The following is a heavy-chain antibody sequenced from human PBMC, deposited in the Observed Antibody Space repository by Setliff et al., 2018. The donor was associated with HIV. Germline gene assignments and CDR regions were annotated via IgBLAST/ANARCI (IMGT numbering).Heavy chain of an antibody. CDR2: IYYTGSA. V-gene: IGHV4-39*01. D-gene: IGHD3-22*01. CDR3: ASGYQYDSSGYYYVTSIDY. CDR1: GGSISSSSYY. J-gene: IGHJ4*02. Sequence: PSETLSLTCTVSGGSISSSSYYWGCIRQPPGKGLEWIGSIYYTGSANYNPSLKSRVTMSVDTSKNQFSLKLSSVTAADTAVYYCASGYQYDSSGYYYVTSIDYWGQGTLVTVSS.